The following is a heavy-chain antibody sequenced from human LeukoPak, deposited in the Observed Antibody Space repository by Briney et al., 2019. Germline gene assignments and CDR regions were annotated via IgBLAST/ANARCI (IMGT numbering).Heavy chain of an antibody. D-gene: IGHD3-16*01. Sequence: PSETLSLTCNVSGGSISDYYWSWIRQPPGKGLEYIGYIYYSGSTNYNPSLKSRLTISVDTSKNQFSLKLSSVTAADTAVYYCARETSQKGAHYMDVWGKGTTVTISS. V-gene: IGHV4-59*01. CDR3: ARETSQKGAHYMDV. CDR2: IYYSGST. J-gene: IGHJ6*03. CDR1: GGSISDYY.